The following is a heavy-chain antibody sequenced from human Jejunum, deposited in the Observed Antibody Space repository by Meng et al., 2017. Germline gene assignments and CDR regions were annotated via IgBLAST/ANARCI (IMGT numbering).Heavy chain of an antibody. J-gene: IGHJ4*02. V-gene: IGHV3-23*01. D-gene: IGHD4-17*01. CDR3: AKDRKPDGFRPIDC. CDR2: MTPSTN. CDR1: GGDLFSYL. Sequence: LESLYGFVTPCASLTVSCGTSGGDLFSYLLRAARQAPGKCLGWVSSMTPSTNNYAESGRGRFTIARDKAKCTLYLRINSLTAEDTAIYYCAKDRKPDGFRPIDCWGQGTLVTVSS.